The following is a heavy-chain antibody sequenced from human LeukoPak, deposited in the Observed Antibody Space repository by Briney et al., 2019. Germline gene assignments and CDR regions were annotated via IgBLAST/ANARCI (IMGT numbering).Heavy chain of an antibody. J-gene: IGHJ4*02. CDR2: INSDGSST. CDR1: GFTFSTHS. CDR3: AKGLGGLWPGIDY. V-gene: IGHV3-74*01. Sequence: PGGSLTVSCTASGFTFSTHSMHWVRQAPGKGPVSVSRINSDGSSTRYADSVTGRFTISRDNAKNTVYLQMNSRRAEDTAVYYCAKGLGGLWPGIDYWGQGTVVSVSS. D-gene: IGHD2-15*01.